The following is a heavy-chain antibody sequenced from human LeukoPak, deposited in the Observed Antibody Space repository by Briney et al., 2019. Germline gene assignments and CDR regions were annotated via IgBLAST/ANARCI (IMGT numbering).Heavy chain of an antibody. CDR2: IYYSGST. D-gene: IGHD3-3*01. Sequence: SETLSLTCAVYGGSFSSYYWSWIRQPPGKGLEWIGYIYYSGSTNYNPSLKSRVTISVDTSKNQFSLKLSSVTAADTAVYYCARFRFLEWLFLDYWGQGTLVTVSS. V-gene: IGHV4-59*01. CDR3: ARFRFLEWLFLDY. CDR1: GGSFSSYY. J-gene: IGHJ4*02.